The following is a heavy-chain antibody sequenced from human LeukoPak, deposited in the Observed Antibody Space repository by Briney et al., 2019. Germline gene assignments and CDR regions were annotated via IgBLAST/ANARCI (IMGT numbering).Heavy chain of an antibody. V-gene: IGHV3-23*01. CDR1: GFTFDDYG. CDR3: AKAGATKLNYFDY. Sequence: GGSLTLSCAASGFTFDDYGMSWVRQAPGKGLEWVSTISGNGGDTYYADSVKGRFTISRDNSKNTLYLQMNSLRAEDTAVYYCAKAGATKLNYFDYWGQGTLVTVSS. D-gene: IGHD1-26*01. CDR2: ISGNGGDT. J-gene: IGHJ4*02.